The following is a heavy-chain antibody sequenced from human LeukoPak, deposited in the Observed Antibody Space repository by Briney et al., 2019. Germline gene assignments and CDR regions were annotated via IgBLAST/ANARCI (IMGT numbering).Heavy chain of an antibody. CDR3: AIGRIVGATTIGY. D-gene: IGHD1-26*01. CDR1: GFTFSSYP. CDR2: MRGSGAGT. J-gene: IGHJ4*02. V-gene: IGHV3-23*01. Sequence: GGSLRLSCAASGFTFSSYPMSWVRQAPGKGLEWVSGMRGSGAGTYYADSEKGRFTLSRDNSKNTLYLQMDSLRAEDTAVYYCAIGRIVGATTIGYWGQGTLVTVSS.